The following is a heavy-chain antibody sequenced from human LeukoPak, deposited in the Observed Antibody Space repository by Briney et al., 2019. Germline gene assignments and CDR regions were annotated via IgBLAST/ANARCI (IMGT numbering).Heavy chain of an antibody. CDR3: RGTRTTIFAYFMDV. CDR1: EFSLRSYW. V-gene: IGHV3-7*01. Sequence: GGSLRLSCVGSEFSLRSYWMSWVRQAPGKGLEWVANIMQDGSETYYVDSVKGRFTISRDNAKESLYLQMNDLRVEDTAVYFCRGTRTTIFAYFMDVWGKGTTVTVSS. CDR2: IMQDGSET. J-gene: IGHJ6*03. D-gene: IGHD3-3*02.